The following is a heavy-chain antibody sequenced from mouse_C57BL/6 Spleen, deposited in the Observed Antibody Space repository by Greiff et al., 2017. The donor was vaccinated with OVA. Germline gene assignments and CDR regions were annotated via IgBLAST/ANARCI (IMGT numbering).Heavy chain of an antibody. D-gene: IGHD2-1*01. J-gene: IGHJ4*01. CDR3: TRVTGDGAMDY. CDR1: GYTFTDYE. Sequence: QVHVKQSGAELVRPGASVTLSCKASGYTFTDYEMHWVKQTPVHGLEWIGAIDPETGGTAYNQKFKGKAILTADKSSSTAYMELRSLTSEDSAVYYCTRVTGDGAMDYWGQGTSVTVSS. V-gene: IGHV1-15*01. CDR2: IDPETGGT.